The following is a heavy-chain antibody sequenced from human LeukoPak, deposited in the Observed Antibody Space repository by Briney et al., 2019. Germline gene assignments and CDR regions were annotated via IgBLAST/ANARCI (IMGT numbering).Heavy chain of an antibody. V-gene: IGHV3-66*01. D-gene: IGHD6-6*01. Sequence: GGSLRLSCAASGFTVSSNYMSWVRQAPGKGLEWVSVIYSGGSTYYADSVKGRFTISRDNAKNTLYLQMNSLTAEDTAVYCCAVSRLSRSSNMDVWGKGTTVTVSS. CDR2: IYSGGST. CDR3: AVSRLSRSSNMDV. CDR1: GFTVSSNY. J-gene: IGHJ6*03.